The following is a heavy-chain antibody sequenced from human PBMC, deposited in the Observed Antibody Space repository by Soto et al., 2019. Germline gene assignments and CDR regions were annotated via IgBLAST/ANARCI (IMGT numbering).Heavy chain of an antibody. V-gene: IGHV3-23*01. D-gene: IGHD2-15*01. J-gene: IGHJ6*02. CDR1: GFTFSSYA. Sequence: GGSLRLSYAASGFTFSSYAMSWVRQAPGKGLEWVSAISGSGGSTYYADSVKGRFTISRDNSKNTLYLQMNSLRAEDTAVYYCAKGQVVVVAALDYYYYGMDVWGQGTTVTVSS. CDR3: AKGQVVVVAALDYYYYGMDV. CDR2: ISGSGGST.